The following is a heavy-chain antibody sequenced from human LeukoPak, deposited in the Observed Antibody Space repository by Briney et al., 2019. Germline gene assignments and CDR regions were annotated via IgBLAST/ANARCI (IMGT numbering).Heavy chain of an antibody. D-gene: IGHD3-22*01. V-gene: IGHV1-69*05. CDR2: IIPILGTA. CDR3: ASGTGYYDSSGYPGVY. CDR1: GGTFSSYA. J-gene: IGHJ4*02. Sequence: GASVKVSCKASGGTFSSYAISWVRQAPGQGLEWMGGIIPILGTANYAQKFQGRVTITTDESTSTAYMELSSLRSEDTAVYYCASGTGYYDSSGYPGVYWGQGTLVTVSS.